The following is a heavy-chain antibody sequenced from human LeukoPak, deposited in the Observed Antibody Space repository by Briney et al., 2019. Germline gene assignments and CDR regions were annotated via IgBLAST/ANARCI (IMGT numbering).Heavy chain of an antibody. CDR2: ISGSGGST. Sequence: PGGSLRLSCAASGFTFSSYAMGWVRQAPGKGLEWVSAISGSGGSTYYADSVKGRFTISRDNSKNTLYLQMNSLRAEDTAVYYCAKDQLLWFRELSVGYYFDYWGQGTLVTVSS. CDR1: GFTFSSYA. CDR3: AKDQLLWFRELSVGYYFDY. J-gene: IGHJ4*02. D-gene: IGHD3-10*01. V-gene: IGHV3-23*01.